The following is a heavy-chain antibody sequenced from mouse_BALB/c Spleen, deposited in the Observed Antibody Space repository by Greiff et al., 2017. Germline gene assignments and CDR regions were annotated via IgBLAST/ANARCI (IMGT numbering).Heavy chain of an antibody. J-gene: IGHJ2*01. Sequence: EVQGVESGPGLVKPSQSLSLTCTVTGYSITSDYAWYWLPQFPGNKLEWMGYISYSGSTSYNPSLKSRISLTRDTSKNQFFLQLNSVTTEDTATYYCASDDYYYGSSYYFDYWGQGTTLTVSS. D-gene: IGHD1-1*01. CDR1: GYSITSDYA. V-gene: IGHV3-2*02. CDR2: ISYSGST. CDR3: ASDDYYYGSSYYFDY.